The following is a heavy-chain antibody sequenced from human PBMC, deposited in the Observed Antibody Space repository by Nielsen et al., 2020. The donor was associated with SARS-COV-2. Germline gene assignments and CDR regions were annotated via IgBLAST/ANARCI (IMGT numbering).Heavy chain of an antibody. Sequence: GGSLRLSCAASGFTFSSYGMHWVRQAPGKGLEWVAVISYDGSNKYYADSVKGRFTISRDNSKNTLYLQMNSLRAEDTAVYYCASRDGNSGYYFDYWGQGTLVTVSS. CDR2: ISYDGSNK. CDR3: ASRDGNSGYYFDY. V-gene: IGHV3-30*03. CDR1: GFTFSSYG. D-gene: IGHD4-23*01. J-gene: IGHJ4*02.